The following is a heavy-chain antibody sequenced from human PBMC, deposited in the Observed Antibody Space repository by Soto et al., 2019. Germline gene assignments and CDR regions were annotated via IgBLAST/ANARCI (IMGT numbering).Heavy chain of an antibody. V-gene: IGHV1-2*04. D-gene: IGHD5-18*01. CDR1: GYTFTGYY. CDR2: INPNSGGT. CDR3: ARDVYSYGYDY. J-gene: IGHJ4*02. Sequence: GASVKVSCKASGYTFTGYYMHWVRRAPGQGLEWMGWINPNSGGTNYAQKFQGWVTMTRDTSISTAYMELSRLRSDDTAVYYCARDVYSYGYDYWGQGTLVTVSS.